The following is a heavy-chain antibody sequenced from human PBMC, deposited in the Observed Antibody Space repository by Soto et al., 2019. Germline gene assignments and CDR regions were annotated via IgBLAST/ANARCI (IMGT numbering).Heavy chain of an antibody. V-gene: IGHV4-38-2*02. CDR2: IYHSGST. CDR3: ARDGRLRLGELSPTFDY. J-gene: IGHJ4*02. D-gene: IGHD3-16*02. Sequence: SETLSLTCAVSGYSISSGYYWGWIRQPPGKGLEWIGSIYHSGSTYYNPSLKSRVTISVDTSKNQFSLKLSSVTAADTAVYYCARDGRLRLGELSPTFDYWGQGTLVTVSS. CDR1: GYSISSGYY.